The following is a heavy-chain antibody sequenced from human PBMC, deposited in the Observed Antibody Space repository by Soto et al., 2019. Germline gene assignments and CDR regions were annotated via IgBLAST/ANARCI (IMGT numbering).Heavy chain of an antibody. V-gene: IGHV4-34*01. CDR2: INHNGGT. D-gene: IGHD6-13*01. J-gene: IGHJ5*02. Sequence: PSETLSVTCAFSVGSFRVYSWVWIRQPPGKGLEWIGDINHNGGTNYKPSLKSRVTISVDTPKNQFSLKLNSVIAADAAVYYCARPQFSSNWYPGFDPWGQGTTVTVSS. CDR1: VGSFRVYS. CDR3: ARPQFSSNWYPGFDP.